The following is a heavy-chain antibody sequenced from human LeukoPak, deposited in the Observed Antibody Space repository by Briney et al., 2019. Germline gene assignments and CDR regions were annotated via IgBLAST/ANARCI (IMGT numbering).Heavy chain of an antibody. CDR3: ARDAGNSGYGCDL. CDR2: IRSSSET. D-gene: IGHD5-12*01. CDR1: GFIFSQYS. Sequence: GGSLRHSCAASGFIFSQYSMNWVRQAPGNGLEWVSHIRSSSETFYADSVKGRFTISRDNARNSLYLQMNNLRGEDTAIYYCARDAGNSGYGCDLWGQGTLVTVSS. J-gene: IGHJ5*02. V-gene: IGHV3-48*01.